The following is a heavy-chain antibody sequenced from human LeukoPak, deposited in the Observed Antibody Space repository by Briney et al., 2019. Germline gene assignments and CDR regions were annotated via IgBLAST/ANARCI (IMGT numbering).Heavy chain of an antibody. V-gene: IGHV4-39*07. CDR1: HGSIVTPNYY. D-gene: IGHD1-1*01. Sequence: SETLSLTCSVSHGSIVTPNYYWGWIRQPPGKGLEFVASVQHTGFGYKSPSIRSRVAVSTDTSKNQFSLRLESVTAADTAVYYCVRGVSNDWYFDLWGSGTLVSISS. CDR3: VRGVSNDWYFDL. J-gene: IGHJ2*01. CDR2: VQHTGFG.